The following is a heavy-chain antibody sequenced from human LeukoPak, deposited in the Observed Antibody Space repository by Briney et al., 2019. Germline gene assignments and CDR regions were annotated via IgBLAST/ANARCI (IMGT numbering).Heavy chain of an antibody. CDR3: ARVWGIAAAGGEIEY. V-gene: IGHV3-23*01. Sequence: GGSLRLSCAASGFTFTNYAMHWVRQAPGKGLECVSTIYGGGGRTYSADSVRGRFTISRDNAKNSLYLQMNSLRDEDAAVYYCARVWGIAAAGGEIEYWGQGTLVTVSS. CDR1: GFTFTNYA. J-gene: IGHJ4*02. D-gene: IGHD6-13*01. CDR2: IYGGGGRT.